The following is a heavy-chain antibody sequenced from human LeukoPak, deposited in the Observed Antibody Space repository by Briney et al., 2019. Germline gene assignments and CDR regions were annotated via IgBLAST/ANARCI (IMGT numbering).Heavy chain of an antibody. V-gene: IGHV4-59*01. Sequence: PSETLSLTCSVSDDSITMYYWTWIRQPPGKGLEWIGYVDHTGSTNYNPSLKSRVTISVDTSKNQFSLKLSSVTAADTAVYYCARGGDGYNYQFDYWGQGTLVTVSS. CDR3: ARGGDGYNYQFDY. D-gene: IGHD5-24*01. CDR2: VDHTGST. J-gene: IGHJ4*02. CDR1: DDSITMYY.